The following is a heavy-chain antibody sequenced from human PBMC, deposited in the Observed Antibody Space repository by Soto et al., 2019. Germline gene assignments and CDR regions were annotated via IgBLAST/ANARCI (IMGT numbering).Heavy chain of an antibody. CDR1: GYTFSSYG. V-gene: IGHV1-18*01. Sequence: RASVKVSCKASGYTFSSYGISWVRQAPGQGLEWMGWISAYYGNTTYAQKVQGRVTMTTDTSTNTAFMELSSLRSDDTAVYFCARSDADAPYYFDYWGQGTLVTVYS. CDR2: ISAYYGNT. CDR3: ARSDADAPYYFDY. D-gene: IGHD2-2*01. J-gene: IGHJ4*02.